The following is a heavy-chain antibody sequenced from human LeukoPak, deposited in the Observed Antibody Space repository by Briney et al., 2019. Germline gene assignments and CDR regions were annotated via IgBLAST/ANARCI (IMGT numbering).Heavy chain of an antibody. CDR2: IPYDGSNK. Sequence: GRSLRLSCAASGFTFSSYGMHWVRQAPGKGLEWVAVIPYDGSNKYYADSVKGRFTISRDNSKNTLYLRMNSLRAEDTAVYYCAKDGVYGMDVWGQGTTVTVSS. CDR1: GFTFSSYG. V-gene: IGHV3-30*18. CDR3: AKDGVYGMDV. J-gene: IGHJ6*02. D-gene: IGHD3-16*01.